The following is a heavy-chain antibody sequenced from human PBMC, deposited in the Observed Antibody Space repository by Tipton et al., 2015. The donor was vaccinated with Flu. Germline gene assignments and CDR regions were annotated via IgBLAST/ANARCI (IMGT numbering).Heavy chain of an antibody. Sequence: SLRLSCAASGFTFSTYAMHWVRQAPGKGLEWVASISYDGSKEYYLDSVKGRFGISRDSSKSTLSLQMNSLRAEDTAVYYCASVRGRYSGSWQALDSWGQGTLVTVSS. CDR2: ISYDGSKE. J-gene: IGHJ4*02. CDR1: GFTFSTYA. D-gene: IGHD6-6*01. CDR3: ASVRGRYSGSWQALDS. V-gene: IGHV3-30*03.